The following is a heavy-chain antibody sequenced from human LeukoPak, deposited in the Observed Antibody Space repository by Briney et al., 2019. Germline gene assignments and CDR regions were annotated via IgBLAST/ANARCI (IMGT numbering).Heavy chain of an antibody. J-gene: IGHJ6*03. CDR1: GYTFTSYG. Sequence: ASVKVSCKASGYTFTSYGISWVRQAPGQGLEWMGWISAYNGNTNYAQKLQGRVTMTTDTSTSTAYMEPRSLRSDDTAVYYCARASPSSSWYFHTERNYYCYMDVWGKGTTVTVSS. CDR2: ISAYNGNT. V-gene: IGHV1-18*01. D-gene: IGHD6-13*01. CDR3: ARASPSSSWYFHTERNYYCYMDV.